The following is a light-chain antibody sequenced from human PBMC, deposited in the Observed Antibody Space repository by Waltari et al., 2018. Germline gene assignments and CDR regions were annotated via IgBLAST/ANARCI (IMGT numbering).Light chain of an antibody. V-gene: IGKV1-5*03. CDR2: KSS. CDR3: QHYNSYSPSWT. Sequence: TITCRASQSLNNWLAWYQQKPGKAPKLLIYKSSNLEIGVPSRFSGSGSGTEFTLTITSLQPDDFATYYYQHYNSYSPSWTFGQGTRVEVK. CDR1: QSLNNW. J-gene: IGKJ1*01.